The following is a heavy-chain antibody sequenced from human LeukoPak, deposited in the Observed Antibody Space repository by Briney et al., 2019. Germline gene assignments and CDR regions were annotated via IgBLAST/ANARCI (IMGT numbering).Heavy chain of an antibody. V-gene: IGHV3-23*01. CDR3: AKDPRTSGSYYFDY. D-gene: IGHD1-26*01. Sequence: GGSLRLSCVASGFTVSSYAMSWVRQAPGKGLEWVSAISGSGGSTYYADSVKGRFTISRDNSKNTLYLQMNSLRAEDTAVYYCAKDPRTSGSYYFDYWGQGTLVTVSS. CDR2: ISGSGGST. CDR1: GFTVSSYA. J-gene: IGHJ4*02.